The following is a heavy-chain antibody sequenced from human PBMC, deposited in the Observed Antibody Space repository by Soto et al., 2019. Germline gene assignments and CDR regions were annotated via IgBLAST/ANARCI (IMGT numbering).Heavy chain of an antibody. CDR3: AKDFIPRNSIYDPFDI. J-gene: IGHJ3*02. CDR2: VGGGGSDT. Sequence: EGRLLESGGGLVQPGGSLEVSCRASGFNFANYAMSWVRQAPGKGPEWVSSVGGGGSDTKYADSVRGRFTISRDDSKNTLFLHMNGLRAEYTAIYFCAKDFIPRNSIYDPFDIWGQGTTVTVSS. D-gene: IGHD2-21*01. CDR1: GFNFANYA. V-gene: IGHV3-23*01.